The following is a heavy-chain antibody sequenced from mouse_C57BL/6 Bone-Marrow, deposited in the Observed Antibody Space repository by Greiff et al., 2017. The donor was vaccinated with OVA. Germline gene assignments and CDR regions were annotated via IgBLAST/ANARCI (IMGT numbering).Heavy chain of an antibody. Sequence: QVQLQQSGAELARPGASVKLSCKASGYTFTSYGISWVKQRTGQGLEWIGGIYPRSGNTYYNEKFKGKATLTADKSSSTAYMELRSLTSEDSAVYFCARNYGPYYYAMDYWGQGTSVTVSS. J-gene: IGHJ4*01. CDR2: IYPRSGNT. CDR1: GYTFTSYG. V-gene: IGHV1-81*01. D-gene: IGHD1-1*01. CDR3: ARNYGPYYYAMDY.